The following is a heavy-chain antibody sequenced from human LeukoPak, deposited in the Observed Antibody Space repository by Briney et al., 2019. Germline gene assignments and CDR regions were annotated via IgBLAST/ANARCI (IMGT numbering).Heavy chain of an antibody. D-gene: IGHD3-10*01. CDR2: INWNGGST. J-gene: IGHJ4*02. V-gene: IGHV3-20*04. CDR3: AKVPLHGSGSYSDY. Sequence: GGSLRLSCAASGFTFDDYGMSWVRQAPGKGLEWVSGINWNGGSTGYADSVKGRFTIFRDNAKNSLYLQMNSLRAEDTAVYYCAKVPLHGSGSYSDYWGQGTLVTVSS. CDR1: GFTFDDYG.